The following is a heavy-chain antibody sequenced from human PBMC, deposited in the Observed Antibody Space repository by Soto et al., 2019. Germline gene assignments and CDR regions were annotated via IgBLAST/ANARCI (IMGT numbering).Heavy chain of an antibody. J-gene: IGHJ4*02. V-gene: IGHV1-2*02. CDR2: INPNSGAT. Sequence: ASVKVSCKPSGYTFTGYYIHWVRQAPGQGLEWMGWINPNSGATNYALKFQGRVTMTRDTSISAAYMELNSLTSDDTAVYYCARANTYYYDSSGVGIGYWGQGTLVTVSS. CDR3: ARANTYYYDSSGVGIGY. D-gene: IGHD3-22*01. CDR1: GYTFTGYY.